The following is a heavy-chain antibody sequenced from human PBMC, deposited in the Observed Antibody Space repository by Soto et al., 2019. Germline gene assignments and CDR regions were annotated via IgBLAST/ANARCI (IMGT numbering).Heavy chain of an antibody. CDR1: GYTFTSYD. CDR3: ASSGSGWYLY. Sequence: QVQLVQSGAEVKKSGASVKVSCKASGYTFTSYDINWVRQATGQGLEWMGWMNPNSGNTGYAQKFQGRVTMTRNTSLSTAYLEPSSLRSQDTAVYYCASSGSGWYLYWGQGTLVTVSS. D-gene: IGHD6-19*01. J-gene: IGHJ4*02. CDR2: MNPNSGNT. V-gene: IGHV1-8*01.